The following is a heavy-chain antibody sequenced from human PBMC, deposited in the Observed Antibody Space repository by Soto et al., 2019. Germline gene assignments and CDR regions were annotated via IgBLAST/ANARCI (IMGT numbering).Heavy chain of an antibody. CDR3: ATRIGNIGWYWLDT. CDR2: IVLGNGNT. D-gene: IGHD6-19*01. CDR1: GFTFSSSA. V-gene: IGHV1-58*01. J-gene: IGHJ5*02. Sequence: SVKVSCTASGFTFSSSAVQWVRQARGQPLEWIGWIVLGNGNTNYAQKFQQRVTITRDMSTSTAYMEVRSLTYEDTAVYYCATRIGNIGWYWLDTWGQGTLVTVSS.